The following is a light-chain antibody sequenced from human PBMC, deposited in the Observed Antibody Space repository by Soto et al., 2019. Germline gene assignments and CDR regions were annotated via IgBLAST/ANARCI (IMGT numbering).Light chain of an antibody. CDR1: QSISSW. V-gene: IGKV1-5*03. CDR3: QQYNSYLYT. J-gene: IGKJ5*01. CDR2: KAS. Sequence: DIQMTQSPSTLSGSVGDRVTSTCRASQSISSWLAWYQQKPGKAPKLLIYKASSLESGVPSRFSGSGSGTEFTLTISSLQPDDFATYYCQQYNSYLYTFGQGTRLEIK.